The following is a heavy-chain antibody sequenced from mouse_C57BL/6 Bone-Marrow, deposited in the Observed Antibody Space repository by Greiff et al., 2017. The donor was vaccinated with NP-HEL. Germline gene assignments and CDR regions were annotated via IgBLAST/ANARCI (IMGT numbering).Heavy chain of an antibody. CDR1: GFTFSSYA. D-gene: IGHD1-1*01. V-gene: IGHV5-4*03. Sequence: EVKVVESGGGLVKPGGSLKLSCAASGFTFSSYAMSWVRQTPEKRLEWVATISGGGSYTYYPDNVKGRFTISRDNAKNNLYLQMSHLKSEDTAMYYCASFITTPFAYWGQGTLVTVSA. CDR3: ASFITTPFAY. CDR2: ISGGGSYT. J-gene: IGHJ3*01.